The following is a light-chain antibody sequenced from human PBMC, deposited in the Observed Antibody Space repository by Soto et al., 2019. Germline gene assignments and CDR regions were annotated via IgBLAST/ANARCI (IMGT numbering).Light chain of an antibody. CDR3: QQRTNWPLT. CDR2: DAS. J-gene: IGKJ4*01. CDR1: QSVSSY. Sequence: EIVLTQSPATLSLSPGETATLSCRASQSVSSYLAWYQQKPGQAPRLLIYDASSRATGIPARFSGSGSGTDFTLTISSLEPEDFAVYYCQQRTNWPLTFGGGTKVEIK. V-gene: IGKV3-11*01.